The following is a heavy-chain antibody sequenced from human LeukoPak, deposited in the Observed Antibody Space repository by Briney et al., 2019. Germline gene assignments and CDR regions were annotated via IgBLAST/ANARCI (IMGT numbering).Heavy chain of an antibody. CDR1: GLPFSYYG. J-gene: IGHJ4*02. CDR3: ATEWYSSGWYGDY. D-gene: IGHD6-19*01. CDR2: IWNDASKT. V-gene: IGHV3-33*01. Sequence: PGGSLRLSCAVSGLPFSYYGMHWVRQAPGKGPEWVAVIWNDASKTYYADSVKGRFTISRDNSKNTLYLQMNSLRAEDTAVYYCATEWYSSGWYGDYWGQGTLVTVSS.